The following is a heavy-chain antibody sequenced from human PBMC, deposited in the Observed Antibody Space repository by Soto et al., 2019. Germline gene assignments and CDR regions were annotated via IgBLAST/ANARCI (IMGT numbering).Heavy chain of an antibody. Sequence: SETLSLTCTVSGGSVSSSSCYWGWIRQPPGKGLEWIGSIYYSGSTYYNPSLKSRVTISVDTYKNQFSLRLSSVTAADTAVYYCAESKGGYCTGGSCYSGPYYLDSWGRGTLVT. J-gene: IGHJ4*02. CDR1: GGSVSSSSCY. CDR2: IYYSGST. D-gene: IGHD2-15*01. CDR3: AESKGGYCTGGSCYSGPYYLDS. V-gene: IGHV4-39*01.